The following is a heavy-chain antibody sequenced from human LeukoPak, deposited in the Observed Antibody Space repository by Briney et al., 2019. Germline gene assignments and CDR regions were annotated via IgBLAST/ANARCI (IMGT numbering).Heavy chain of an antibody. V-gene: IGHV3-74*03. J-gene: IGHJ4*02. CDR2: ISPEGTTT. CDR3: ARDLDWILFDY. CDR1: GFTFSTYW. D-gene: IGHD3-9*01. Sequence: PGGSLRLSCAASGFTFSTYWMHWVRQAPGKGLVWVARISPEGTTTAYADSVKGRFTISRDNAKNTLFLQMNSLSAEDTAVYYCARDLDWILFDYWGQGTLTVSS.